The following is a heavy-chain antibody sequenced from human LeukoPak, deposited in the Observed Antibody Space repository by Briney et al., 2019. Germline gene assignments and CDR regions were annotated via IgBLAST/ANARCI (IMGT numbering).Heavy chain of an antibody. Sequence: GGSLRLSCAASGFTFSSYWMHWVRQAPGKGLVWVSRINSDGSSTSYADSVKGRFTISRDNSKNTLYLQMNSLRAEDTAVYYCAKDTKSQLLWFGELFGYWGQGTLVTVSS. CDR1: GFTFSSYW. CDR2: INSDGSST. D-gene: IGHD3-10*01. CDR3: AKDTKSQLLWFGELFGY. V-gene: IGHV3-74*01. J-gene: IGHJ4*02.